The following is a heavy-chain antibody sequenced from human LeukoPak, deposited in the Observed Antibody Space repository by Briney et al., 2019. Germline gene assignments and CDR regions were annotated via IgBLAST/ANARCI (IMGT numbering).Heavy chain of an antibody. CDR1: GFTFSSYS. CDR2: ISNDGSNQ. D-gene: IGHD3-10*01. V-gene: IGHV3-30-3*01. J-gene: IGHJ3*02. CDR3: ARGPSYGAFDI. Sequence: GGSLRLSCAASGFTFSSYSIHWVRQAPGKGLEWVAFISNDGSNQYYADSVKGRFTISRDNSKNTLYLQMNSLRAEDTAVYYRARGPSYGAFDIWGQGTMVTVSS.